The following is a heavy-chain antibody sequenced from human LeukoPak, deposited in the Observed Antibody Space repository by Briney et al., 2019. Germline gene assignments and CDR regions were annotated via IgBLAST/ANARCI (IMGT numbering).Heavy chain of an antibody. V-gene: IGHV4-38-2*01. D-gene: IGHD6-13*01. Sequence: SETLSLTCAVYGGSFSGYYWGWFRQPPGKGLEWIGCMYHSGSTYYNPSLKSRVTISVDTSKNQFSLKLSSVTAADTAVYYCARQGGSSSPYYYYYMDVWGKGTTVTVSS. CDR3: ARQGGSSSPYYYYYMDV. J-gene: IGHJ6*03. CDR1: GGSFSGYY. CDR2: MYHSGST.